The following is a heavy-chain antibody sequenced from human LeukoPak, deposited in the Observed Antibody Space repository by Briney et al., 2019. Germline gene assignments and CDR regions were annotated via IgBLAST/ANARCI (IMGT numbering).Heavy chain of an antibody. J-gene: IGHJ4*02. CDR3: ARENDYVWGSYSGNDY. CDR2: ISSSGSTI. V-gene: IGHV3-48*03. CDR1: GFTFSSYE. Sequence: PGGSLRLSCAASGFTFSSYEMNWVRQAPGKGLEWVSYISSSGSTIYYADSVKGRFTISRDNAKNSLYLQMNSLRAEDTAVYYCARENDYVWGSYSGNDYWGQGTLVTVSS. D-gene: IGHD3-16*01.